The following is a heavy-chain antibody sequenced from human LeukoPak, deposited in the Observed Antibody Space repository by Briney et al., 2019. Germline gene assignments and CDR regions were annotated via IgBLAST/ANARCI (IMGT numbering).Heavy chain of an antibody. Sequence: SETLSLTCAVYGGSFSGYYWSWIRQPPGKGLEWIGEINHSGSTNYNPSLKSRVTISVDTSKNQFSLKLSSVTAADTAVYYCARGLKTLERTVTTSWGQGTLVTVSS. CDR2: INHSGST. D-gene: IGHD4-11*01. V-gene: IGHV4-34*01. CDR1: GGSFSGYY. J-gene: IGHJ4*02. CDR3: ARGLKTLERTVTTS.